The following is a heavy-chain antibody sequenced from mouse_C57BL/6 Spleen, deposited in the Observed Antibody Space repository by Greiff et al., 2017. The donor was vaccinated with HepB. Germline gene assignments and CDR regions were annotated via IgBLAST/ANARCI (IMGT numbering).Heavy chain of an antibody. V-gene: IGHV5-6*01. J-gene: IGHJ2*01. CDR2: ISSGGSYT. CDR1: GFTFSSYG. Sequence: EVQLQESGGDLVKPGGSLKLSCAASGFTFSSYGMSWVRQTPDKRLEWVATISSGGSYTYYPDSVKGRFTISRDNAKNTLYPQMSSLKSEDTAMYYCARVYSRYFDYWGQGTTLTVSS. CDR3: ARVYSRYFDY. D-gene: IGHD2-1*01.